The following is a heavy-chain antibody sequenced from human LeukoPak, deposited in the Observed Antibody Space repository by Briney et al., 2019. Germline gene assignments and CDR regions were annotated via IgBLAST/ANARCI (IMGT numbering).Heavy chain of an antibody. J-gene: IGHJ4*02. D-gene: IGHD4-17*01. V-gene: IGHV1-2*02. Sequence: APVKVSCKASGYTFTGYYMHWVRQAPGQGLEWMGWINPNSGGTNYAQKFQGRVTMTRDTSISTAYMELSRLRSDDTAVYYCASKKYGDQEVRYFDYWGQGTLVTVSS. CDR3: ASKKYGDQEVRYFDY. CDR1: GYTFTGYY. CDR2: INPNSGGT.